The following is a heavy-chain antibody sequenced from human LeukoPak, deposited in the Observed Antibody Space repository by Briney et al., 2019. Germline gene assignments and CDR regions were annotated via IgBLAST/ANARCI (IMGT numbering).Heavy chain of an antibody. J-gene: IGHJ4*02. CDR2: INHSGST. CDR1: GGSFSGYY. V-gene: IGHV4-34*01. D-gene: IGHD2-2*01. Sequence: SETLSLTCAVYGGSFSGYYWSWIRQPPGKGLEWLGEINHSGSTNYNPSLKSRVTISGDMSKNQFSLKLSSVTAADTAVYYCARGSYCSSTSCSPYYFDYWGQGTLVTVSS. CDR3: ARGSYCSSTSCSPYYFDY.